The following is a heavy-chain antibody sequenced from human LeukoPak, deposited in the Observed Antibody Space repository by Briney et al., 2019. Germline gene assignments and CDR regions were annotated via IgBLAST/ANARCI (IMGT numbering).Heavy chain of an antibody. CDR3: ARDWDYGDTNSPNWFDP. J-gene: IGHJ5*02. CDR2: ISSSSFYI. CDR1: GFTFNSYS. V-gene: IGHV3-21*01. D-gene: IGHD4-17*01. Sequence: GGSLRLSCAASGFTFNSYSMNWVRQAPGKGLEWVSSISSSSFYIYYADSVKGRFTISRDDAKNSLYLQMNSLRAEDTAVYYCARDWDYGDTNSPNWFDPWGQGTLVTVSS.